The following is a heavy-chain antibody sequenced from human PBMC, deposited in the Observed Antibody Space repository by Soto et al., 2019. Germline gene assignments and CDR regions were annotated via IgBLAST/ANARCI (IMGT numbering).Heavy chain of an antibody. D-gene: IGHD2-21*02. CDR3: TRANWYSEY. Sequence: QVQLQESGPGLVKPSETLSLTCTVSGGSISNHYWSWIRQPPGKGLEWIGYISYNGNTNYNPPLTSRVTMSVDTSKNQISLKLSPVTAADTAVYYCTRANWYSEYWGQGTLVTVSS. J-gene: IGHJ4*02. CDR2: ISYNGNT. CDR1: GGSISNHY. V-gene: IGHV4-59*11.